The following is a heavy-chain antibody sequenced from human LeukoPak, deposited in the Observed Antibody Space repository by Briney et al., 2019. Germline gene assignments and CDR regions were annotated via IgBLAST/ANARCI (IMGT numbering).Heavy chain of an antibody. CDR3: ARYLVSSGWYLDY. V-gene: IGHV4-4*07. CDR1: GGSISNYY. Sequence: PSETLSLTCTVSGGSISNYYWSWIRQPAGKGLEWIGCIYTSGSTNYNPSLKSRVTMSVDTSKNQFSLKLSSVTAADTAVYYCARYLVSSGWYLDYWGQGTLVTVSS. D-gene: IGHD6-19*01. CDR2: IYTSGST. J-gene: IGHJ4*02.